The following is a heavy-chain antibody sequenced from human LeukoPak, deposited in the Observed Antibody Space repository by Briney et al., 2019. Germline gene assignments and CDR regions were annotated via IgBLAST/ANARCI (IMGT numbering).Heavy chain of an antibody. CDR1: GFTFRNYW. Sequence: GGSLRLSCAASGFTFRNYWMTWVRQAPGKGLEWAANIKDDGSEKYYVDSVKGRFTISRDNAKKSVYLQMNSLRAEDTAVYYCAREPGPLLRYYYYGMDVWGQGTTVTVSS. V-gene: IGHV3-7*03. J-gene: IGHJ6*02. CDR2: IKDDGSEK. D-gene: IGHD3-22*01. CDR3: AREPGPLLRYYYYGMDV.